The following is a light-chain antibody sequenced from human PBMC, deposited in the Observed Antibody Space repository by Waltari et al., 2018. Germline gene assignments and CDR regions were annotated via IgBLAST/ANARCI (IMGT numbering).Light chain of an antibody. J-gene: IGLJ1*01. CDR2: DVS. V-gene: IGLV2-11*01. Sequence: QSALTQPRPVSGSPGQSVPIPCTGTSHDIGAYNYVSWYQQHPGKAPQLVIYDVSKRPSGVPDRFSGSKSGNTASLTISGLQAEDETDYYCFSYAGSYTYVFGTGTTVTVL. CDR1: SHDIGAYNY. CDR3: FSYAGSYTYV.